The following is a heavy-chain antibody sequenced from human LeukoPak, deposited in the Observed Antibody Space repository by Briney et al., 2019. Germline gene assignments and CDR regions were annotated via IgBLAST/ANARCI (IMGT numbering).Heavy chain of an antibody. CDR1: GYTFTSYG. Sequence: ASVKVSCKASGYTFTSYGISWVRQAPGQGLEWMGWISAYNGNTNYAQKFQGRVTMTEDTSTDTAYMELSSLRSEDTAVYYCATGEYYGSGSLDVWGQGTTVTVSS. CDR2: ISAYNGNT. V-gene: IGHV1-18*01. J-gene: IGHJ6*02. CDR3: ATGEYYGSGSLDV. D-gene: IGHD3-10*01.